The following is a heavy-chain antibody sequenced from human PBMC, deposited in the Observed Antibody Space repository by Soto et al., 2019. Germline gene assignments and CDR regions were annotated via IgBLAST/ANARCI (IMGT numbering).Heavy chain of an antibody. CDR1: GFTFSSYG. D-gene: IGHD5-12*01. V-gene: IGHV3-33*01. Sequence: PGGSLRLSCAASGFTFSSYGMHWVRQAPGKGLEWVAVIWYDGSNKYYADSVKGRFTISRDNSKNTLYLQMNSLRAEDTAVYYCARERPSYRERCSDYDWGQGTLVTV. CDR2: IWYDGSNK. J-gene: IGHJ4*02. CDR3: ARERPSYRERCSDYD.